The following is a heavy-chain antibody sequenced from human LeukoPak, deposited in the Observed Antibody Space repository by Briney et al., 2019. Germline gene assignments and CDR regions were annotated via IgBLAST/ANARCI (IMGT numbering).Heavy chain of an antibody. CDR3: ARDSWGCSSTSCSLYYYYGMDV. CDR2: ISSSGSTI. Sequence: TGGSLRLSCAASGFTFSDYYMSWIHQAPGKGLEWVSYISSSGSTIYCADSVKGRFTISRDNAKNSLYLQMNSLRAEDTAVYYCARDSWGCSSTSCSLYYYYGMDVWGQGTTVTVSS. D-gene: IGHD2-2*01. CDR1: GFTFSDYY. J-gene: IGHJ6*02. V-gene: IGHV3-11*01.